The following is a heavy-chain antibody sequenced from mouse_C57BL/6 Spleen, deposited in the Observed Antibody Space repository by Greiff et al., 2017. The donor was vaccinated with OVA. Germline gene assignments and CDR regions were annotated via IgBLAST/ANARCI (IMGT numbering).Heavy chain of an antibody. J-gene: IGHJ1*03. D-gene: IGHD2-4*01. V-gene: IGHV10-1*01. CDR2: IRSKSNNYAT. Sequence: EVKLVESGGGLVQPKGSLKLSCAASGFSFNTYAMNWVRQAPGKGLEWVARIRSKSNNYATYYADSVKDRFTISRDDSESILYLQMNNLKTEDTAMYYCVRHDYPDGLCWYFDVWGTGTTVTVSS. CDR1: GFSFNTYA. CDR3: VRHDYPDGLCWYFDV.